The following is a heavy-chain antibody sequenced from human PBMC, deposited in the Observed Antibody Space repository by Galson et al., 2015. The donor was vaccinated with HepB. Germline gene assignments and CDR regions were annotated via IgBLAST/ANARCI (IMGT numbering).Heavy chain of an antibody. D-gene: IGHD1-1*01. Sequence: ETLSLTCTVSGGSISSYYWSWIRQPPGKGLQWIGYIYYSGSTNYNPSLKSRVTISVDTSKNQFSLRLNSVTAADTAVYYCARQKGTLMPFDYWGQGTLVAVSS. V-gene: IGHV4-59*08. CDR2: IYYSGST. J-gene: IGHJ4*02. CDR3: ARQKGTLMPFDY. CDR1: GGSISSYY.